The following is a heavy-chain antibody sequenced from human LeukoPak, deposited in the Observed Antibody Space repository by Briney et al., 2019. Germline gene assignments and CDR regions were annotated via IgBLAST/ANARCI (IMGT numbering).Heavy chain of an antibody. D-gene: IGHD3-3*01. CDR3: ARGIDFWSGYYSHWFDP. CDR2: IHHSGST. Sequence: SQTLSLTCTVSGGSISSGSYYWGWIRQPPGKGLDWIGTIHHSGSTYYNPSLKSRVTISVDTSKNQFSLKLSSVTAADTAVYYCARGIDFWSGYYSHWFDPWGQGTLVTVSS. V-gene: IGHV4-39*07. J-gene: IGHJ5*02. CDR1: GGSISSGSYY.